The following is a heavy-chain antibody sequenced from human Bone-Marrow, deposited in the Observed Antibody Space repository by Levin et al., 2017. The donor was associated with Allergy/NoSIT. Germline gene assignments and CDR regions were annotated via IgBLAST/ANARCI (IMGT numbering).Heavy chain of an antibody. CDR2: INPNSGGT. D-gene: IGHD3-10*01. V-gene: IGHV1-2*04. CDR3: ARDIFLMGSGSYYPKTFYYYYGMDV. CDR1: GYTFTGYY. Sequence: ASVKVSCKASGYTFTGYYMHWVRQAPGQGLEWMGWINPNSGGTNYAQKFQGWVTMTRDTSISTAYMELSRLRSDDTAVYYCARDIFLMGSGSYYPKTFYYYYGMDVWGQGTTVTVSS. J-gene: IGHJ6*02.